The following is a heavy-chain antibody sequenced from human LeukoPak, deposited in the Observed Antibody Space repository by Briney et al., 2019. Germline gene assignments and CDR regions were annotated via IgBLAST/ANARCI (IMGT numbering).Heavy chain of an antibody. CDR1: GFTLSSYW. CDR3: ARFAVAAYFDY. V-gene: IGHV3-7*01. J-gene: IGHJ4*02. Sequence: GGSLRLSCAASGFTLSSYWMSWVRQAPGKGLEWVANIKQDGSEKYYVDSVKGRFTISRDNAKNSLYLQMNSLRAEDTAVYYCARFAVAAYFDYWGQGTLVTVSS. CDR2: IKQDGSEK. D-gene: IGHD6-19*01.